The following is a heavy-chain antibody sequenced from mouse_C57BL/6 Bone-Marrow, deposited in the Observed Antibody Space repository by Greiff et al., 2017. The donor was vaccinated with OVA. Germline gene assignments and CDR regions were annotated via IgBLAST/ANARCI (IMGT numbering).Heavy chain of an antibody. D-gene: IGHD2-3*01. CDR2: INYDGSST. CDR1: GFTFSDYY. CDR3: ARDSHDGYYFDY. V-gene: IGHV5-16*01. Sequence: EVKLVESEGGLVQPGSSMKLSCTASGFTFSDYYMAWVRQVPEKGLEWVANINYDGSSTYYLDSLKSRFIISRDNAKNILYLQMSSLKSEDTATYYCARDSHDGYYFDYWGQGTTLTVSS. J-gene: IGHJ2*01.